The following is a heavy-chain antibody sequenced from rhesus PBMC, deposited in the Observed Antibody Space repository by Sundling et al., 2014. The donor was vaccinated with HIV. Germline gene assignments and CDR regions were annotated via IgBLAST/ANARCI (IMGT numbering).Heavy chain of an antibody. CDR3: ARRVTVFGLIIIEGDYFDF. V-gene: IGHV4-106*01. CDR2: IFGSVGST. D-gene: IGHD3-3*01. J-gene: IGHJ4*01. Sequence: QVQLQESGPGLVKPSETLALTCAVSGGAITGTYAWAWIRQSPGKGLEWVGHIFGSVGSTYYSPSLKSRVTISTDTSRNQFSLNLNSVTAADTAVYYCARRVTVFGLIIIEGDYFDFWGQGILVTV. CDR1: GGAITGTYA.